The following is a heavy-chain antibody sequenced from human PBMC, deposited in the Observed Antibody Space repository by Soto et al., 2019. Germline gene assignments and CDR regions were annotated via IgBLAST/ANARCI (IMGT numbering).Heavy chain of an antibody. CDR3: ARMYCYGSGSYYASAFDI. Sequence: GGSLRLSCAASGFTFSSYWMSWVRQAPGKGLEWVANIKQDGSEKYYVDSVKGRFTISRDNAKNSLYLQMNSLRAEDTAVYYCARMYCYGSGSYYASAFDIWGQGTMVTVSS. CDR2: IKQDGSEK. D-gene: IGHD3-10*01. CDR1: GFTFSSYW. J-gene: IGHJ3*02. V-gene: IGHV3-7*01.